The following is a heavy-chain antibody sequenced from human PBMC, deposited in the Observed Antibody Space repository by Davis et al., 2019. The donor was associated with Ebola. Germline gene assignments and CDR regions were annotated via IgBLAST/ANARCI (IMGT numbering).Heavy chain of an antibody. D-gene: IGHD3-22*01. J-gene: IGHJ4*02. CDR2: FHPGNSQT. CDR1: GYSFTSYW. CDR3: AFSSGAYHFDC. Sequence: GESLKISCKGSGYSFTSYWISWVRQMPGKGLEWLGIFHPGNSQTIYSPSFQGQVIMSADNSITTAYLQWSSLKASDSAIYYCAFSSGAYHFDCWGQGTLVTVSS. V-gene: IGHV5-51*01.